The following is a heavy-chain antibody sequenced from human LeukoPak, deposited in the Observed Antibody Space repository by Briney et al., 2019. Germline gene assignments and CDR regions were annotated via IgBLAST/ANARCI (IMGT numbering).Heavy chain of an antibody. Sequence: SETLSLTCAVYGGSFSGYYWSWIRQPPGKGLEWIGEINHSGSTNYNPSLKSRVTISVDTSKNQFSLKLSSVTAADTAVYYCARHETLEYSSSSYYFDYWGQGTLVTVSS. CDR1: GGSFSGYY. D-gene: IGHD6-6*01. CDR2: INHSGST. J-gene: IGHJ4*02. V-gene: IGHV4-34*01. CDR3: ARHETLEYSSSSYYFDY.